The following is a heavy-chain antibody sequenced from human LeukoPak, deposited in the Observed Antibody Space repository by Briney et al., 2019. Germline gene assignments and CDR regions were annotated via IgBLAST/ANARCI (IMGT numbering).Heavy chain of an antibody. CDR3: TTDENTMVRGVIPDDY. Sequence: GGSLRLSCAASGFTFSSYAMSWVRQAPGKGLEWVGRIKSKTDGGTTDYAAPVKGRFTISRDDSKNMLYLQMNSLKSEDTAVYYCTTDENTMVRGVIPDDYWGQGTLVTVSS. J-gene: IGHJ4*02. CDR1: GFTFSSYA. V-gene: IGHV3-15*01. CDR2: IKSKTDGGTT. D-gene: IGHD3-10*01.